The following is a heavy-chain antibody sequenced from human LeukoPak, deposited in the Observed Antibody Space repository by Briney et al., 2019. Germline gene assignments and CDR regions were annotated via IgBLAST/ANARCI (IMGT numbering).Heavy chain of an antibody. D-gene: IGHD5-18*01. J-gene: IGHJ3*02. Sequence: KFQGRVTITRDTSASTAYMELGSLRSEDTAVYYCARWSRRYSYAHDAFGIWGQGTMVTVSS. CDR3: ARWSRRYSYAHDAFGI. V-gene: IGHV1-3*01.